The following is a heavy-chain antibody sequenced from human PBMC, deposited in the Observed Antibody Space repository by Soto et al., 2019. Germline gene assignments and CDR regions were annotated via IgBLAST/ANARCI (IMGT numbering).Heavy chain of an antibody. V-gene: IGHV3-30-3*01. CDR1: GFTFSSYA. CDR3: VSWVSAHFGY. J-gene: IGHJ4*02. Sequence: PGGSLRLSCAASGFTFSSYAMHWVRQAPGKGLEWVAVISYDGSNKYDADSVKGRFTISRDNSKNTLYLHMSSLRAEDTALYYCVSWVSAHFGYWGQGTMVTVSS. CDR2: ISYDGSNK. D-gene: IGHD2-8*01.